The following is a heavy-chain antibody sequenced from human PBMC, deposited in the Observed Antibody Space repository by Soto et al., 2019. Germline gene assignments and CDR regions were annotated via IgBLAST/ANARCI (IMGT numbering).Heavy chain of an antibody. D-gene: IGHD7-27*01. CDR2: ISYDGSNK. CDR3: AKDLNPPNWGYQAGGMDV. Sequence: PGGSLRLSCAASGFTFSSYGMHWVRQAPGKGLEWVAVISYDGSNKYYADSVKGRFTISRDNSKNTLYLQMNSLRAEDTAVYYCAKDLNPPNWGYQAGGMDVWGQGTTVTVSS. J-gene: IGHJ6*02. CDR1: GFTFSSYG. V-gene: IGHV3-30*18.